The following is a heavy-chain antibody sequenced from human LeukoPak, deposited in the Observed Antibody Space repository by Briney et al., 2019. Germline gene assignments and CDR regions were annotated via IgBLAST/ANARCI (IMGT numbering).Heavy chain of an antibody. CDR2: IYYSGST. Sequence: SETLSLTCTVSGGSISSHYWSWIRQPPGKGLEWIGYIYYSGSTSYNPSLKSRVTISIDTSKNQFSLRMTSVTAADTAVYYCARGGGPPSYLDFWGQGTLVTVSS. D-gene: IGHD3-16*01. J-gene: IGHJ4*02. CDR1: GGSISSHY. CDR3: ARGGGPPSYLDF. V-gene: IGHV4-59*11.